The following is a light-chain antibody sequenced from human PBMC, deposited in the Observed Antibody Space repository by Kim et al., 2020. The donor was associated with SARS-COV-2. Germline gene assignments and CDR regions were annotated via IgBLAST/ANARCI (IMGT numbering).Light chain of an antibody. CDR1: QSISSY. V-gene: IGKV1-39*01. CDR2: AAS. CDR3: QQSYSTPHT. J-gene: IGKJ2*01. Sequence: SASVGDRVTITCRASQSISSYLNWYQQKPGKAPKLLISAASSLQSGVPSRFSGSGSGTDFTLTISSLQPEDFATYFCQQSYSTPHTFGQGTKLEI.